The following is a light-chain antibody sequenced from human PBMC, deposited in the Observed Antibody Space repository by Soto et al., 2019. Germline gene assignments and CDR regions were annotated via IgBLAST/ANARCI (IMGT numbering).Light chain of an antibody. CDR2: AAS. V-gene: IGKV1-39*01. Sequence: DIQMTQSPSSLSQPVGDIVTITCRASQYIDRYLNWYQQKPGKAPKLLIYAASNLHSGVPSRFSGSGSGTDFTLTISSLQPEDSAIYYCQHNYRPPRTFGQGTKVEIK. CDR3: QHNYRPPRT. J-gene: IGKJ1*01. CDR1: QYIDRY.